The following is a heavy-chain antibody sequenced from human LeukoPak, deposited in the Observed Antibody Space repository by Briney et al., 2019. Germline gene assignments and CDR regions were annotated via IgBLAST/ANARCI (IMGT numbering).Heavy chain of an antibody. CDR2: ISSSSSYI. CDR1: GFTFSSYS. V-gene: IGHV3-21*01. D-gene: IGHD5-18*01. CDR3: ARDIGIQLYSDAQFDY. J-gene: IGHJ4*02. Sequence: GGSLRLSCAASGFTFSSYSMTWVRQAPGKGLEWVSSISSSSSYIYYADSVKGRFTISRDNAKNSLYLQMNSLRAEDTAVYYCARDIGIQLYSDAQFDYWGQGTLVTVSS.